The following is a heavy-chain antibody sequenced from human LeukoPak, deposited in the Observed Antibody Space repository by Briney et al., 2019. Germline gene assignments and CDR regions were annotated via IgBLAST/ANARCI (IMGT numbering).Heavy chain of an antibody. J-gene: IGHJ3*01. CDR2: INHSGST. V-gene: IGHV4-34*01. D-gene: IGHD3-22*01. CDR1: GGSFSGYY. Sequence: SETLSLTCAVYGGSFSGYYWSWIRQPPGKGLEWIGEINHSGSTNYNPSLKSRVTISVDTSKNQFSLKLSSVTAADTAVYYCARRSPITTIVTLWGQGTMVTVSS. CDR3: ARRSPITTIVTL.